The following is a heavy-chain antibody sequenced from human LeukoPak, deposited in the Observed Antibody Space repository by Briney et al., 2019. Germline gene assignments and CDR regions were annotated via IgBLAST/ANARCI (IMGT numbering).Heavy chain of an antibody. CDR2: IRYDGSNK. CDR3: AKDLSAYGDYTGDYFDY. CDR1: GFTFSSYG. D-gene: IGHD4-17*01. V-gene: IGHV3-30*02. J-gene: IGHJ4*02. Sequence: GGSLRLSCAASGFTFSSYGMHWVRQAPGKGLEWVAFIRYDGSNKYYADSVKGRFTISRDNSKNTLYLQMNSLRAEDTAVYYCAKDLSAYGDYTGDYFDYWGQGTLVTVSS.